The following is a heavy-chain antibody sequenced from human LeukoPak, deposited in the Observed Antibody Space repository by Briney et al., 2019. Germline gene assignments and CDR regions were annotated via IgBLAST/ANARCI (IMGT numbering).Heavy chain of an antibody. Sequence: SETLSLTCTVSGGSTSSYYWSWIRQPPGKGLEWIGYIYYSGSTNYNPSLKSRVTISVDTSKNQFSLKLSSVTAADTAVYYCARGKYGRQRVKYYYFDYWGQGTLVTVSS. CDR3: ARGKYGRQRVKYYYFDY. J-gene: IGHJ4*02. CDR1: GGSTSSYY. CDR2: IYYSGST. D-gene: IGHD2/OR15-2a*01. V-gene: IGHV4-59*08.